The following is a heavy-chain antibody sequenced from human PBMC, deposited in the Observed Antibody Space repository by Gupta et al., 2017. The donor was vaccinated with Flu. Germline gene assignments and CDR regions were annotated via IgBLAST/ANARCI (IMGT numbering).Heavy chain of an antibody. D-gene: IGHD2-15*01. CDR2: IWFDGNKK. CDR3: AREDNSGDYYYGLDV. J-gene: IGHJ6*02. CDR1: GFSFSDYG. Sequence: QVQLVESGGGVVQPGRSLRLSCATSGFSFSDYGMHWVRQAPGKGLEWVAIIWFDGNKKYYVDSVKGRFTISRDNSKKKLYLQMNSLRAEDTGVYYCAREDNSGDYYYGLDVWGQGTTVNVSS. V-gene: IGHV3-33*01.